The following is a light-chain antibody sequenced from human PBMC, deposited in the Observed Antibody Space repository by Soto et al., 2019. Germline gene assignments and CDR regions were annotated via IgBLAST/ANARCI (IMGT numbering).Light chain of an antibody. V-gene: IGKV3-20*01. CDR3: QQYGSSLYT. CDR2: GAS. CDR1: QSVSRNS. Sequence: EIVLTQSTGTLSLSPGERATLSCRASQSVSRNSLAWYQQKPGQAPRLLIYGASSRATGIPDRFSGSGSGTDFTLTISRLEPEDFAVFYCQQYGSSLYTFGQGTKLEIK. J-gene: IGKJ2*01.